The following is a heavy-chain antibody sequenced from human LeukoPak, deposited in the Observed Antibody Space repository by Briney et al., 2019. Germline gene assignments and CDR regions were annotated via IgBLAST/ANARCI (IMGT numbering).Heavy chain of an antibody. CDR3: AKADGSGSYFSHFDY. CDR1: GGSISSYY. J-gene: IGHJ4*02. D-gene: IGHD3-10*01. CDR2: IYYSGST. Sequence: SETLSLTCTVSGGSISSYYWSWIRQPPGKGLEWIGYIYYSGSTNYNPSLKSRVTISVDTSKNQFSLKLSSVTAADTAVYYCAKADGSGSYFSHFDYWGQGTLVTVSS. V-gene: IGHV4-59*01.